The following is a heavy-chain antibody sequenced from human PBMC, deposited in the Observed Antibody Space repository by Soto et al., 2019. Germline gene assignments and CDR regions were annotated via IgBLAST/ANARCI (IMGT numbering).Heavy chain of an antibody. Sequence: ASVKVSCKASGYTFSDYYMHWVLQAPGQGLESMGWINANSGGTTYAQKFQGRVTMTRDTSISTAYMELSSLSSDDTAIYYCARLQIEVAGTNWGQGTLVTVSS. CDR3: ARLQIEVAGTN. CDR1: GYTFSDYY. CDR2: INANSGGT. D-gene: IGHD6-19*01. V-gene: IGHV1-2*02. J-gene: IGHJ4*02.